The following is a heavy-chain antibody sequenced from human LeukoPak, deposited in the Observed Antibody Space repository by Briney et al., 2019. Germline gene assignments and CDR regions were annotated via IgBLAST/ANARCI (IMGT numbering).Heavy chain of an antibody. V-gene: IGHV3-23*01. CDR2: ISGSGGST. CDR1: GFTFSSYG. CDR3: AREGAYYRLIDY. J-gene: IGHJ4*02. D-gene: IGHD1-26*01. Sequence: PGGSLRLSCAASGFTFSSYGMSWVRQAPGKGLEWVSAISGSGGSTYYADSVKGRFTISRDNSKNTLYLQMNSLRAEDTAVYYCAREGAYYRLIDYWGQGTLVTVSS.